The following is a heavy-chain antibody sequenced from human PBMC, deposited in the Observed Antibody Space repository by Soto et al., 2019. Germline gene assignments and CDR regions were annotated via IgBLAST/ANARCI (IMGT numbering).Heavy chain of an antibody. Sequence: EVQLWESGGGLVQPGGSLRLSCAASGFTFSSYAMSWVRQAPGKGLEWVSGISGSGGSTYYADSVKGRFTISRDNSKNMLYLQMNSLRAEDTAVYYCAKLSEGYYGSGTYFVSGMDVWGQGTTVTVSS. V-gene: IGHV3-23*01. CDR1: GFTFSSYA. CDR3: AKLSEGYYGSGTYFVSGMDV. J-gene: IGHJ6*02. D-gene: IGHD3-10*01. CDR2: ISGSGGST.